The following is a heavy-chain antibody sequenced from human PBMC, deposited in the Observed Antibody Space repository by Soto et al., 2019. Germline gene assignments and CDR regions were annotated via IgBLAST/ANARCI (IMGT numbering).Heavy chain of an antibody. V-gene: IGHV1-46*01. CDR3: ARGGLSHTGKKLFDY. CDR1: GYTFTSYY. D-gene: IGHD2-15*01. CDR2: INPSGGST. Sequence: ASVKVSCKASGYTFTSYYMHWVRQAPGQGLEWMGIINPSGGSTSYAQKFQGRVTMTRDTSTSTVYMELSSLRSEDTAVYYCARGGLSHTGKKLFDYWGQGTLVTVSS. J-gene: IGHJ4*02.